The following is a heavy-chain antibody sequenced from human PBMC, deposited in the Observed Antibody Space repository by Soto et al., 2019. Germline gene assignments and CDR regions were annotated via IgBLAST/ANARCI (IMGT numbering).Heavy chain of an antibody. CDR2: INAGSGNT. J-gene: IGHJ3*02. V-gene: IGHV1-3*01. Sequence: ASVKVSCKATGYTFSAYTMNWVRQAPGQSLEWMGWINAGSGNTKYSQNFQGRVSITRDTSASTVYMELTGLTSEDTAVYYCARDTETLGPRANDALDIWGQGAMVTVSS. CDR3: ARDTETLGPRANDALDI. D-gene: IGHD3-3*02. CDR1: GYTFSAYT.